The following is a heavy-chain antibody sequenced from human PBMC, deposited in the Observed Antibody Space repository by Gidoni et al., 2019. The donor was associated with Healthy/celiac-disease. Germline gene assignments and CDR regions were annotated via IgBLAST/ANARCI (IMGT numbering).Heavy chain of an antibody. CDR3: ARPLRSSRSAEYFQH. J-gene: IGHJ1*01. CDR2: IDISDSYT. D-gene: IGHD6-13*01. V-gene: IGHV5-10-1*03. Sequence: QLVQSGAAVKKPGESLRISCKGSVYSFPSYGTSWVRQMPGKGLEWMGRIDISDSYTNDSPSFQGHVTSSADKSISTAYLQWSSLKASDTAMYYCARPLRSSRSAEYFQHWGQGTLVTVSS. CDR1: VYSFPSYG.